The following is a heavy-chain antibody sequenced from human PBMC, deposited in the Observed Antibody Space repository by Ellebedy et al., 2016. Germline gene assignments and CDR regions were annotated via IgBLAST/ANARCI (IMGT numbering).Heavy chain of an antibody. J-gene: IGHJ4*02. D-gene: IGHD3-22*01. Sequence: GSLRLXXAVYGGSFSGYYWSWIRQPPGKGLEWIGEINHSGSTNYNPSLKSRVTISVDTSKNQFSLKLSSVTAADTAVYYCARGPYYYDSSGYYYYSWGQGTLVTVSS. CDR3: ARGPYYYDSSGYYYYS. CDR1: GGSFSGYY. CDR2: INHSGST. V-gene: IGHV4-34*01.